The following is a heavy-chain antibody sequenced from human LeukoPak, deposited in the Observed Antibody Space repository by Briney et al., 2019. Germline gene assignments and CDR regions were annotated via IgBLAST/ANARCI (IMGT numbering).Heavy chain of an antibody. CDR3: ARDQGYCSGGSCYSVYYYYYGMDV. J-gene: IGHJ6*02. D-gene: IGHD2-15*01. Sequence: GGSLRLSCAASGFTFSSYSMNWVRQAPGKGLEWVSSISSSSSYIYYADSVKGRYTISRDNAKNSLYLQMNSLRAEDTAVYYCARDQGYCSGGSCYSVYYYYYGMDVWGQGTTVTVSS. CDR1: GFTFSSYS. CDR2: ISSSSSYI. V-gene: IGHV3-21*01.